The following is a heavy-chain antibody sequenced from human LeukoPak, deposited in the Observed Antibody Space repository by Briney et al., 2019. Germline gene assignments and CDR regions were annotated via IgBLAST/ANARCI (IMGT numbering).Heavy chain of an antibody. D-gene: IGHD3-22*01. CDR1: GGSISIGDYY. Sequence: SETLYLTCTVSGGSISIGDYYGSWIRQPPGRGLELIGYIYYSGCTYYNPSLKSRVTISVDTSKNQFSLKLSSVTAADTAVYFCARDLPYYYDSSGYSSPQAFDIWGQGTMVTASS. V-gene: IGHV4-30-4*01. CDR3: ARDLPYYYDSSGYSSPQAFDI. J-gene: IGHJ3*02. CDR2: IYYSGCT.